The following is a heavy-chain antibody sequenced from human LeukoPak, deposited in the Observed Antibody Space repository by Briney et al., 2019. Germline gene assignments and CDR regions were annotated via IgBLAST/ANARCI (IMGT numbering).Heavy chain of an antibody. Sequence: SETLSLTCAVSGGSISSYYWSWIRQPPGKGLEWIGYIYYSGSTNYNPSLKSRVTISVDTSKNQFSLKLSSVTAADTAVYYCARVDWFGELTRYSWFDPWGQGTLVTVSS. V-gene: IGHV4-59*08. CDR1: GGSISSYY. CDR2: IYYSGST. CDR3: ARVDWFGELTRYSWFDP. D-gene: IGHD3-10*01. J-gene: IGHJ5*02.